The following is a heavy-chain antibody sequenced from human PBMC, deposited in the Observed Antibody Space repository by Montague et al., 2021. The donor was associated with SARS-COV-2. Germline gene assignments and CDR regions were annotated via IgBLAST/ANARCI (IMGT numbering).Heavy chain of an antibody. D-gene: IGHD3-22*01. Sequence: SETLSLTCSVSGGSISSSYYYWGWIRQPPGKGLEWIGSIYYSGSTYYTPSLKSRVAISGDTSKNQFSLILRSMTAADTAVFYCAREGFSSGYYETWGQGTLVTVSS. J-gene: IGHJ5*02. CDR3: AREGFSSGYYET. V-gene: IGHV4-39*02. CDR1: GGSISSSYYY. CDR2: IYYSGST.